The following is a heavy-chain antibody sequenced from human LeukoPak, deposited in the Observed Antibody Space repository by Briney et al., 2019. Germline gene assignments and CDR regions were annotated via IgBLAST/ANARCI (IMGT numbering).Heavy chain of an antibody. D-gene: IGHD1-26*01. CDR3: ARTGGRDATGFDY. Sequence: GTSLRLSCAASGFTFSSHGMHWVRQTPGKGLEWVAAVRYDGSNKYYADSVKGRLTISRDNSKNTLYLQMNSLRAEDTAVYYCARTGGRDATGFDYWGQGTLVTVSP. CDR1: GFTFSSHG. J-gene: IGHJ4*02. CDR2: VRYDGSNK. V-gene: IGHV3-33*01.